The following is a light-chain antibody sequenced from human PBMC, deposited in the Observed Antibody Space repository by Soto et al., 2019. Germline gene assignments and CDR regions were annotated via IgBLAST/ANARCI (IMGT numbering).Light chain of an antibody. Sequence: DIVMTQSPDSLTVSLGERATLTCKSSQSVLYSSNNKNYIAWYQQKPGQPPKLLIYWASSREPGVPDRFSGSGSGTEFTLSISSLQAEDVASYYCQQYYNIPHTFGQGTKLEIK. CDR1: QSVLYSSNNKNY. CDR3: QQYYNIPHT. V-gene: IGKV4-1*01. J-gene: IGKJ2*01. CDR2: WAS.